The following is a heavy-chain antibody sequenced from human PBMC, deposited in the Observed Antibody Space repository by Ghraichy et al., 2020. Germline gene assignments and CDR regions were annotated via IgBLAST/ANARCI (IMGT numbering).Heavy chain of an antibody. CDR3: ATVGGGGDSARDWFDP. Sequence: SVKVSCKASGGTFSSYAISWVRQAPGQGLEWMGGIIPIFGTANYAQKFQGRVTITAEESTSTAYMELSSLRSEDTAVYYCATVGGGGDSARDWFDPWGQGTLVTVSS. CDR1: GGTFSSYA. D-gene: IGHD2-21*02. J-gene: IGHJ5*02. CDR2: IIPIFGTA. V-gene: IGHV1-69*13.